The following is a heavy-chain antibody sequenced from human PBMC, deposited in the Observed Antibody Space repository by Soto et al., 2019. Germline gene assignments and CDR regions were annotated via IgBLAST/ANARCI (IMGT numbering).Heavy chain of an antibody. CDR2: IIPIYASP. Sequence: QVQLVQSGAEVKKPGSSVKVSCKASGGTFSSNAISWVRQAPGQGLEWMGGIIPIYASPNYAQNFQGRVTVTADKATSTAYLELSRLKFAYSAIDYCAVTVTGSRSPRANWGRGTLVIVSS. CDR1: GGTFSSNA. V-gene: IGHV1-69*06. CDR3: AVTVTGSRSPRAN. J-gene: IGHJ4*02. D-gene: IGHD2-8*02.